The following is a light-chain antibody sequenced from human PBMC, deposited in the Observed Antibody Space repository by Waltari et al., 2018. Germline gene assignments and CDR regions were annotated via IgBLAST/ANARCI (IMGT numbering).Light chain of an antibody. V-gene: IGLV2-14*03. CDR3: SSYTTTRTYV. Sequence: QSALTQPASVSGSPGQSIAISCPGTSGSVCARDLVSWYQQHPGKAPRLMIYDVTKRPSGVSDRFSGSKSGNTASLTISGLQAEDESDYYCSSYTTTRTYVFGSGTKVTVL. CDR2: DVT. CDR1: SGSVCARDL. J-gene: IGLJ1*01.